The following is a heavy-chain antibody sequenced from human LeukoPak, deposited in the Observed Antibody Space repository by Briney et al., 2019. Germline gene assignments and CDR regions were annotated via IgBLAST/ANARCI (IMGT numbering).Heavy chain of an antibody. CDR2: ISSSSSTI. D-gene: IGHD2-2*01. V-gene: IGHV3-48*01. CDR3: ARDPIVVVPAATLD. CDR1: GFTFSSYS. J-gene: IGHJ4*02. Sequence: GGSLRLSCAASGFTFSSYSMNWVRQAPGKGLEWVSYISSSSSTIYYADSVKGRFTISRDNAKNSLYLQMNSLRAEDTAVYYCARDPIVVVPAATLDWGQGTLVTVSS.